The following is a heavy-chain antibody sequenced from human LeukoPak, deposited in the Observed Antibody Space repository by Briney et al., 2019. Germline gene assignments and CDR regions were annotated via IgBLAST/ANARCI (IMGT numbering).Heavy chain of an antibody. CDR3: TTGRGIQLWTRNPFDP. J-gene: IGHJ5*02. D-gene: IGHD5-18*01. V-gene: IGHV3-15*01. CDR2: IKSKTDGGTT. Sequence: GGSLRLSCAASGFIFSNAWMSWVRQAPGKGLEWVGRIKSKTDGGTTDYAAPVKGRFTISRDDSKNTLYLQMNSLKTEDTAVYYCTTGRGIQLWTRNPFDPWGQGTLVTVSS. CDR1: GFIFSNAW.